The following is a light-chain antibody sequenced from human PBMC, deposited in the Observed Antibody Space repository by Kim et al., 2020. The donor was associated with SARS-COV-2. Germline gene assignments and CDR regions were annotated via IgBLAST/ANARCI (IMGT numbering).Light chain of an antibody. CDR1: GSDVGGYNY. CDR3: SSYTSSSTPYV. J-gene: IGLJ1*01. Sequence: QSSTISCTESGSDVGGYNYVSWYQQHPGKAPKLMIYDVSNRPSGVSNRFSGSKSGNTASLTISGLQAEDEADYYCSSYTSSSTPYVFGAGTKVTVL. CDR2: DVS. V-gene: IGLV2-14*03.